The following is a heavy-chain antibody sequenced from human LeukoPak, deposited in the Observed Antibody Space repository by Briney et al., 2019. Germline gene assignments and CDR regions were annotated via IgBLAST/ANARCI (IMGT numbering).Heavy chain of an antibody. Sequence: ALVKVSCKASGYTFSNYGVAWVRQAPGQGLEWMGWISVYNGDTKYAQKFQGRVTMTTDTSASIAYMELRTLRSDDTAVYYCARDAELLRSSGWYGSYWFDSWGQGTLVTVSS. CDR1: GYTFSNYG. CDR3: ARDAELLRSSGWYGSYWFDS. D-gene: IGHD6-19*01. J-gene: IGHJ5*01. V-gene: IGHV1-18*01. CDR2: ISVYNGDT.